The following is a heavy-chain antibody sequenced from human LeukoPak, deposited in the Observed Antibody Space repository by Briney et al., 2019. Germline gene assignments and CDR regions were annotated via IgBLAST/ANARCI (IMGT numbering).Heavy chain of an antibody. CDR3: AREWDYGGNSFDY. D-gene: IGHD4-23*01. V-gene: IGHV3-69-1*01. CDR2: ISSSSYI. CDR1: GFTVSSNY. Sequence: PGGSLRLPCAASGFTVSSNYMSWVRQAPGKGLEWVSSISSSSYIYYADSVKGRFTISRDNAKNSLYLQMNSLRAEDTAVYYCAREWDYGGNSFDYWGQGTLVTVSS. J-gene: IGHJ4*02.